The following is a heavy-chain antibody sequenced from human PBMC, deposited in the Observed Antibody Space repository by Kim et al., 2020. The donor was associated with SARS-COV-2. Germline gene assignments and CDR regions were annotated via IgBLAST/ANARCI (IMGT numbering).Heavy chain of an antibody. CDR3: VRQGSSWHRDSQASAFDI. V-gene: IGHV3-13*01. Sequence: GGSLRLSCAASGFTFNTYDMHWVRQSTGKGLEWVSAIGTLFDTFYSASVRGRFTISRDNAENSVYLQMNSLRAGDTAVYYCVRQGSSWHRDSQASAFDIWGQGTTVTVSS. J-gene: IGHJ3*02. D-gene: IGHD6-13*01. CDR2: IGTLFDT. CDR1: GFTFNTYD.